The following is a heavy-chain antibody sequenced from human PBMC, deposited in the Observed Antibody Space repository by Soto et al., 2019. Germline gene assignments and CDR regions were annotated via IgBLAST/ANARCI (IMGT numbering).Heavy chain of an antibody. CDR2: IYHSGTT. CDR3: ATSTIFGVANDPGWFDP. CDR1: GGSIISNYW. V-gene: IGHV4-38-2*01. J-gene: IGHJ5*02. Sequence: SETLSLTCAVSGGSIISNYWWAWIRQSPGEGLVWIGSIYHSGTTYYDPSLESRVIISVDTSKNQFSLKLSSVTAADTAVYYCATSTIFGVANDPGWFDPWGQGTLVTVSS. D-gene: IGHD3-3*01.